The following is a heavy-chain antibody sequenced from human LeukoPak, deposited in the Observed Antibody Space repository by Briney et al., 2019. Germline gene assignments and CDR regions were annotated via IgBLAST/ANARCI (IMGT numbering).Heavy chain of an antibody. Sequence: GGSLRLSCVASGFTFTTYWMHWVRQAPGKGLVWVSRINGDGSNSNYADSVKGRFPISRDNARNTLYLQMNGLRAEDTALYYCARTSPTSHFDFWGQGTLVTVSS. V-gene: IGHV3-74*01. CDR1: GFTFTTYW. J-gene: IGHJ4*02. CDR3: ARTSPTSHFDF. D-gene: IGHD3-16*01. CDR2: INGDGSNS.